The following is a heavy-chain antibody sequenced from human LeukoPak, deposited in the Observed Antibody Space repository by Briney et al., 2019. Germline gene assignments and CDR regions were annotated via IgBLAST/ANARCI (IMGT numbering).Heavy chain of an antibody. D-gene: IGHD3-10*01. V-gene: IGHV1-2*02. CDR3: ARAVTYYYGSGRPAHFDY. CDR1: GYTFTGYY. J-gene: IGHJ4*02. CDR2: INPNSGGT. Sequence: ASVKVSCKASGYTFTGYYMHWVRQAPXQGXEWMGWINPNSGGTNYAQKFQGRVTXTRDTSISTAYMELSRLRSDDTAVYYCARAVTYYYGSGRPAHFDYWGQGTLVTVSS.